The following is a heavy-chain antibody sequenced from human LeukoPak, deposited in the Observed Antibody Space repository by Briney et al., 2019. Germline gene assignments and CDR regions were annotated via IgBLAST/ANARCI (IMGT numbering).Heavy chain of an antibody. J-gene: IGHJ4*02. V-gene: IGHV3-23*01. Sequence: GGSLRLSCSVSGFTLNKYPMNWVRQAPGKGLEWISTLAYSGAAHYGDSVKGRFTISRDDSKNTVYLQMNSLRPEDTAIYFCAKDFDSGGAYDGDHGWGQGTLVTVS. CDR2: LAYSGAA. CDR1: GFTLNKYP. CDR3: AKDFDSGGAYDGDHG. D-gene: IGHD3-22*01.